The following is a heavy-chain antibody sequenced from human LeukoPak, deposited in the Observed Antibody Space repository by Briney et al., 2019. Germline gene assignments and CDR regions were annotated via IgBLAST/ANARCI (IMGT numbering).Heavy chain of an antibody. D-gene: IGHD2-2*02. CDR2: ISGSGGST. CDR1: GFTFSSYA. Sequence: GGSLRLSCAASGFTFSSYAMSRVRQAPGKGLEWVSAISGSGGSTYYADSVKGRFTISRDNSKNTLYLQMNSLRAEDTAVYYCAKGHCSSTSCYTAGYYDYYGMDVWGKGTTVTVSS. V-gene: IGHV3-23*01. J-gene: IGHJ6*04. CDR3: AKGHCSSTSCYTAGYYDYYGMDV.